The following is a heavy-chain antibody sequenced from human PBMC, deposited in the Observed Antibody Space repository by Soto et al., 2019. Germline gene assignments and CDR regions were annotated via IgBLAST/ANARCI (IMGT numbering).Heavy chain of an antibody. Sequence: QVQLVQSGAEVKKPGASVKVSCKTSGYTFNNYEIHWVRQAPGQGLQWMGRMNPNSVNTDYAQKFQDRMSLTWNTSISTAFMGLSGLRPEDTAVYFCVRLQGIVFLPPRGMHVWGQGTTVIVSS. J-gene: IGHJ6*02. V-gene: IGHV1-8*01. CDR1: GYTFNNYE. D-gene: IGHD2-15*01. CDR2: MNPNSVNT. CDR3: VRLQGIVFLPPRGMHV.